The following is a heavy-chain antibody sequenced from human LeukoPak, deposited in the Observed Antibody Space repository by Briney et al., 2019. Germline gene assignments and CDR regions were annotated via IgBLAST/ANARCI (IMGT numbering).Heavy chain of an antibody. CDR3: ARGGSWFGELSY. D-gene: IGHD3-10*01. V-gene: IGHV4-30-2*01. CDR2: IYHSGST. CDR1: GGSISSGGYS. J-gene: IGHJ4*02. Sequence: SETLSLTCAVSGGSISSGGYSWSWIRQPPGKGLEWIGYIYHSGSTYYNLSLKSRVTISVDRSKNQFSLKLSSVTAADTAVYYCARGGSWFGELSYWGQGTLVTVSS.